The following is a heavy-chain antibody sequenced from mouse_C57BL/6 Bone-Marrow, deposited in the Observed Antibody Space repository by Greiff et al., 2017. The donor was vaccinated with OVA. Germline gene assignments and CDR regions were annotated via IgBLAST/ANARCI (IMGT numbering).Heavy chain of an antibody. CDR3: ARDWSSYEFAY. V-gene: IGHV5-4*01. J-gene: IGHJ3*01. D-gene: IGHD1-1*01. CDR2: ISDGGSYT. Sequence: EVKVVESGGGLVKPGGSLKLSCAASGFTFSSYAMSWVRQTPEKRLEWVATISDGGSYTYYPDNVKGRFTISRDNAKNNLYLQMSHLKSEDTAMYYCARDWSSYEFAYWGQGTLVTVSA. CDR1: GFTFSSYA.